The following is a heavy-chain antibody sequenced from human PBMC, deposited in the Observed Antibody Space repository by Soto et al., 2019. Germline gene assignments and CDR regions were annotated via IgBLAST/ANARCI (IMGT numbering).Heavy chain of an antibody. Sequence: QVTLKESGPVLVKPTETLTLTCTVSGFSLSNARMGVSWIRQPPGKALEWLAHIFSNDEKSYSTSLKSRLTISKDTSKSQVVLTMTNMDPVDTATYYCARIPGYCSSTSCTPGSGHNYYYYYMDVWGKGTTVTVSS. CDR3: ARIPGYCSSTSCTPGSGHNYYYYYMDV. CDR2: IFSNDEK. J-gene: IGHJ6*03. V-gene: IGHV2-26*01. D-gene: IGHD2-2*01. CDR1: GFSLSNARMG.